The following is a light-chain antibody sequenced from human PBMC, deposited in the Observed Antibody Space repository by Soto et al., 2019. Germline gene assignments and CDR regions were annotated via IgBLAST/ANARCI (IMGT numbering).Light chain of an antibody. Sequence: QSVLTQPPSASGTPGQTIAISCSGGSSNIGSHTVNWYQQLPGTAPRLLIYSNTQRXXXVPDRFSGSKSGTSAXLAISGXXXXXXXXXYCAAWDDSLNGVVFGGGTKLTVL. V-gene: IGLV1-44*01. CDR1: SSNIGSHT. CDR3: AAWDDSLNGVV. J-gene: IGLJ2*01. CDR2: SNT.